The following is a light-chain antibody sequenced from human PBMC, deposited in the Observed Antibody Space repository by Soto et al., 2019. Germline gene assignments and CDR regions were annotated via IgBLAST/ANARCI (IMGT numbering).Light chain of an antibody. V-gene: IGKV3D-15*03. CDR3: QQYDNWLSIT. J-gene: IGKJ5*01. CDR2: GVS. CDR1: QSVSNS. Sequence: EIVMTQSPATLSVSPGERATLSCRASQSVSNSLAWYQQKRGQAPRLLIYGVSIRATGIPARFIGSGSGTEFTLTISNVQSEDFAVYYCQQYDNWLSITFGPGTRLETK.